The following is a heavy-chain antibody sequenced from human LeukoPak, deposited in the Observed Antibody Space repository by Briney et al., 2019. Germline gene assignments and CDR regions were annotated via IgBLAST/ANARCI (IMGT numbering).Heavy chain of an antibody. Sequence: SQTLSLTCTVSGGSISSGGYYWSWIRQPPVKGLEWIGEINHSGGTNYNPSLKSRVTISVDTSKKQFSLKLSSVTAADTAVYYCARGVDYYGVWGQGTLVTVSS. D-gene: IGHD3-10*01. J-gene: IGHJ4*02. CDR1: GGSISSGGYY. V-gene: IGHV4-30-2*01. CDR3: ARGVDYYGV. CDR2: INHSGGT.